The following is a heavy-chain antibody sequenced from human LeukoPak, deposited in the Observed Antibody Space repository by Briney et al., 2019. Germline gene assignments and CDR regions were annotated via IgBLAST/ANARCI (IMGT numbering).Heavy chain of an antibody. CDR3: ARDLGYSSGWYSPGY. D-gene: IGHD6-19*01. Sequence: SETLSLTCTVSGGSISSYYWSWIRQPPGKGLEWIGYIYYSGSTNYNPSLKSRVTISVDTSKNQFSLKLSSVTAADTAVYYCARDLGYSSGWYSPGYWGQGTLVTVSS. V-gene: IGHV4-59*01. J-gene: IGHJ4*02. CDR1: GGSISSYY. CDR2: IYYSGST.